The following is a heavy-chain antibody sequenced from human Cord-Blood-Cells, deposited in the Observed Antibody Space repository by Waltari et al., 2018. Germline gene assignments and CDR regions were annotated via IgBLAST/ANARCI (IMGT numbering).Heavy chain of an antibody. Sequence: QVQLVQSGAEVKKPGASVKASCRASGYTFTSYPRTWVRQAPGHRREWMGWINAVNGNTKYSQKCQGRVTITRDTSASTAYMELSSLRSEDTAVYYCARDIGNDFWSGSYHYGMDVWGQGTTVTVSS. V-gene: IGHV1-3*01. CDR3: ARDIGNDFWSGSYHYGMDV. CDR2: INAVNGNT. J-gene: IGHJ6*02. CDR1: GYTFTSYP. D-gene: IGHD3-3*01.